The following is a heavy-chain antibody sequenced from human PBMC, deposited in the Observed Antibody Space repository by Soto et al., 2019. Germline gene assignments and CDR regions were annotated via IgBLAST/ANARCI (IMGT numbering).Heavy chain of an antibody. J-gene: IGHJ5*02. D-gene: IGHD3-22*01. CDR1: GYTFTGYY. V-gene: IGHV1-2*02. CDR3: ARHYYDSSGYYLNNWFDP. Sequence: VASVKVSCKASGYTFTGYYTHWVRQAPGQGLEWMGWINPNSGGTNYAQKFQGRVTMTRDTSISTAYMELSRLRSDDTAVYYCARHYYDSSGYYLNNWFDPWGQGTLVTVSS. CDR2: INPNSGGT.